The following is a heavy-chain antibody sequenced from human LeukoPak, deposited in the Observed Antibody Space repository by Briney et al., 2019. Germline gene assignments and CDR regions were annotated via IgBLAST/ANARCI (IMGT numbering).Heavy chain of an antibody. CDR3: ACSRIAVAGNNWFDP. J-gene: IGHJ5*02. Sequence: SQTLSLTCVISGDSVSSNSAAWNWIRQSPSRGLEWLGRTYYRSKWYNDYAESVKSRIIVKPDTSKNQFSLQLNPVTPEDTAVYYCACSRIAVAGNNWFDPWGQGTLVTVSS. D-gene: IGHD6-19*01. CDR1: GDSVSSNSAA. CDR2: TYYRSKWYN. V-gene: IGHV6-1*01.